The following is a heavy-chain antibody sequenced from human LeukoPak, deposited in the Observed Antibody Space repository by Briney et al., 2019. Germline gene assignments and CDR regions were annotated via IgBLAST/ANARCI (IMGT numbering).Heavy chain of an antibody. CDR2: ISSNGGST. J-gene: IGHJ4*02. V-gene: IGHV3-64*01. Sequence: PLGGSLRLSCAASGFTFSSYAMHWVRRAPGKGLEYVSAISSNGGSTYYANSVKDRFTISRDNSKNTLYLQMGSLRAEDMAVYYCARGSSSWEYYFDYWGQGTLVTVSS. CDR3: ARGSSSWEYYFDY. CDR1: GFTFSSYA. D-gene: IGHD6-6*01.